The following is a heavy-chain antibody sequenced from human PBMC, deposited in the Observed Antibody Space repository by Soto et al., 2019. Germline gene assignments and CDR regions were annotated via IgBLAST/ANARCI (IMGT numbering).Heavy chain of an antibody. CDR1: GFTFSSYA. CDR2: ISFDGNNK. J-gene: IGHJ6*02. D-gene: IGHD3-16*01. V-gene: IGHV3-30-3*01. Sequence: QVTLVESGGGVAQPGRSLRLSCAASGFTFSSYALYWVRQAPGKGLEWVALISFDGNNKFYTDSVKGRFTFSRDNSKTTVFLQMAALRPDDTAVYYCARDRYFYPGRRTFYFYGMEVWGQGTTVTVSS. CDR3: ARDRYFYPGRRTFYFYGMEV.